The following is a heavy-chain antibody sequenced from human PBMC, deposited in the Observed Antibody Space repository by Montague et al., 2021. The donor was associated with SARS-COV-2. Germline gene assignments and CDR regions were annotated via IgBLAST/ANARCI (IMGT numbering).Heavy chain of an antibody. D-gene: IGHD3-10*01. J-gene: IGHJ4*02. CDR1: GGSISSSY. V-gene: IGHV4-59*08. Sequence: EILPLTCTVSGGSISSSYWSGIRQPPGKGLEWIGYIYYSGSTNYNPSLKSRVTMSVDTSKNQFSLKLSSVTAADTAVYYCARSSGSYSTFDFWGQGTLVTVSS. CDR2: IYYSGST. CDR3: ARSSGSYSTFDF.